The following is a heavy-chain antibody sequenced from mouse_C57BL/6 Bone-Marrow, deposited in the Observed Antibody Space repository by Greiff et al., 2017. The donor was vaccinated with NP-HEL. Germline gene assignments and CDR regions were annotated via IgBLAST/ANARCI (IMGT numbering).Heavy chain of an antibody. CDR2: SRNKANDYTT. Sequence: DVKLVESGGGLVQSGRSLRLSCATSGFTFSDFYMEWVRQAPGKGLEWIAASRNKANDYTTEYSASVKGRFIVSRDTSQSILYLQMNALRAEDTAIYYCARTTVVELTGYFDVWGTGTTVTVSS. J-gene: IGHJ1*03. CDR1: GFTFSDFY. CDR3: ARTTVVELTGYFDV. D-gene: IGHD1-1*01. V-gene: IGHV7-1*01.